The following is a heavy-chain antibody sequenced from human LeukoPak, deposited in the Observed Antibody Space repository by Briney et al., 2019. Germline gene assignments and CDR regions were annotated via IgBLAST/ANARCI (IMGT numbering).Heavy chain of an antibody. CDR3: ARDWTSGWDY. D-gene: IGHD6-19*01. CDR2: ISSSSRYI. CDR1: GFTFSTYS. V-gene: IGHV3-21*01. Sequence: PGGSLRLSCAASGFTFSTYSMNWVRQAPGKGLEWVSSISSSSRYIYYADSVKGRFTISRDNAKNSLFLQMNSLRAEDTAMYYCARDWTSGWDYWGQGTLVTVSS. J-gene: IGHJ4*02.